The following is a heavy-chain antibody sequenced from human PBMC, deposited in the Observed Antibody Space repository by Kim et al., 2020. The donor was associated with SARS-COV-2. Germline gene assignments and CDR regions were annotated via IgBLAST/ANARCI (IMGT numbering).Heavy chain of an antibody. D-gene: IGHD4-17*01. J-gene: IGHJ4*02. CDR3: ARHTDYGDYDGY. CDR1: GFTVSGSA. V-gene: IGHV3-73*01. Sequence: GESLKISCVASGFTVSGSAIHWVRQASGKGLEWVGRIRSKFNGYATAFDASVKGRFTISRDDSKNTAYLQMDSLKTEDSAVYYCARHTDYGDYDGYWGQG. CDR2: IRSKFNGYAT.